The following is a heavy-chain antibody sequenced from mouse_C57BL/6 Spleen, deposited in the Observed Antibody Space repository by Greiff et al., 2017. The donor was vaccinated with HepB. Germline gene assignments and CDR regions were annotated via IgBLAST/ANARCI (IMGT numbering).Heavy chain of an antibody. V-gene: IGHV1-81*01. Sequence: QVQLQHSGAELARPGASVKLSCKASGYTFTSYGISWVKQRTGQGLEWIGEIYPRSGNTYYNEKFKGKATLTADKSSSTAYMELRSLTSEDSAVYFCARRGGNYYAMDYWGQGTSVTVSS. D-gene: IGHD2-1*01. CDR2: IYPRSGNT. J-gene: IGHJ4*01. CDR3: ARRGGNYYAMDY. CDR1: GYTFTSYG.